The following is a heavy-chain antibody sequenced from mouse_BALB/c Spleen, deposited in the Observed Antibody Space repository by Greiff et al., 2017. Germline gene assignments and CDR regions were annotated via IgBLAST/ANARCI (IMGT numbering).Heavy chain of an antibody. J-gene: IGHJ2*01. Sequence: EVHLVESGGGLVQPGGSRKLSCAASGFTFSSFGMHWVRQAPEKGLEWVAYISSGSSTIYYADTVKGRFTISRDNPKNTLFLQMTSLRSEDTAMYYCARRVPEGNFLDYWGQGTTLTVSS. CDR2: ISSGSSTI. V-gene: IGHV5-17*02. CDR1: GFTFSSFG. D-gene: IGHD2-1*01. CDR3: ARRVPEGNFLDY.